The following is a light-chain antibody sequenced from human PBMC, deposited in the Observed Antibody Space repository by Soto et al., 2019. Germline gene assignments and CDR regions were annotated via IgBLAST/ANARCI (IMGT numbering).Light chain of an antibody. CDR2: GAF. CDR1: QSVSSNY. J-gene: IGKJ1*01. V-gene: IGKV3-20*01. Sequence: IVLTRAPGALSLSPGERATFSCRASQSVSSNYLAWYQQKPGQAPRLLIYGAFKRATGIPDRFSGSGSGTDFTLTISSLQSEDFAVYYCQQYNNWPWTFGQGTKVDIK. CDR3: QQYNNWPWT.